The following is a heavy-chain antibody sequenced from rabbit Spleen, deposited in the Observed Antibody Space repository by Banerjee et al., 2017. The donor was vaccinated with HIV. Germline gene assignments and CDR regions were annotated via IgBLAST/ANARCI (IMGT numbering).Heavy chain of an antibody. J-gene: IGHJ6*01. Sequence: QEQLEESGGGLVKPGGSLTLTCKASGFSFSDRDVMCWVRQAPGKGLEWIACINAITGKAVYASWAKGRFTFSKTSSTMVTLQVTSLTAADTATYFCARREWVGIRFSLWGPGTLVTVS. CDR1: GFSFSDRDV. V-gene: IGHV1S45*01. CDR3: ARREWVGIRFSL. CDR2: INAITGKA. D-gene: IGHD4-2*01.